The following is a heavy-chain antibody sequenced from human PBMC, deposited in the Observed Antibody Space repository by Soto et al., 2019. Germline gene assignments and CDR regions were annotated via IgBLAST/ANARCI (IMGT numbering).Heavy chain of an antibody. J-gene: IGHJ6*02. V-gene: IGHV3-23*01. CDR3: AKQNMIFGVDIDFYYYGMDV. CDR2: ISGSGGST. CDR1: GFTFSSYA. Sequence: PGGSLRLSCAASGFTFSSYAMSWVRQAPGKGLEWVSSISGSGGSTYYADSVKGRFAISRDNSKNTLYLQMNSLGAEDTAVYYCAKQNMIFGVDIDFYYYGMDVWGQGTTVTV. D-gene: IGHD3-3*01.